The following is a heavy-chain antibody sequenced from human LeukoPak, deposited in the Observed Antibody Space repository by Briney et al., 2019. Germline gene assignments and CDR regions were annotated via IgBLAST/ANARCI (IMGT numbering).Heavy chain of an antibody. J-gene: IGHJ4*02. CDR1: GGSISTNSYY. CDR3: ARDSPPAHCSGGSCYF. CDR2: IYTSGST. D-gene: IGHD2-15*01. V-gene: IGHV4-61*02. Sequence: SETLSLNCTVSGGSISTNSYYWSWIRQPAGKGLEWIGRIYTSGSTDYNPSLKSRVTMSRDTSKNEFSLKLTSVTAADTAVYYCARDSPPAHCSGGSCYFWGQGTLVTVSS.